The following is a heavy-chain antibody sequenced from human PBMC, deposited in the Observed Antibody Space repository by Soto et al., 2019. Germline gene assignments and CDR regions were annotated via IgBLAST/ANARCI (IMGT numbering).Heavy chain of an antibody. CDR2: SNPISGGT. V-gene: IGHV1-2*02. Sequence: QVQLVQSGAEVKKPGASVKVSCKASGYTFTGYYIHWVRQAPGQGLEWVGWSNPISGGTEYAQKFKGRVTMTRDTPISTAYMELSRLRSDDTAVYYCARVPGLELLDYWGQGTLVTVSS. J-gene: IGHJ4*02. D-gene: IGHD1-7*01. CDR1: GYTFTGYY. CDR3: ARVPGLELLDY.